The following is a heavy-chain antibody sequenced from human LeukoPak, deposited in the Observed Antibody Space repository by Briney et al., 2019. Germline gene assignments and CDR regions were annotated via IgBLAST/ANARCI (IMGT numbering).Heavy chain of an antibody. Sequence: GGSLRLSCAASGFTFSDYYMSWIRQAPGKGLEWVSYISSGGRTIYYADSVKGRFTMSRDNAKNSLYLQMNSLRAEDTAVYYCAKGSADIVVVVAASPRYYYYYMDVWGKGTTVTISS. CDR2: ISSGGRTI. V-gene: IGHV3-11*01. J-gene: IGHJ6*03. CDR3: AKGSADIVVVVAASPRYYYYYMDV. D-gene: IGHD2-15*01. CDR1: GFTFSDYY.